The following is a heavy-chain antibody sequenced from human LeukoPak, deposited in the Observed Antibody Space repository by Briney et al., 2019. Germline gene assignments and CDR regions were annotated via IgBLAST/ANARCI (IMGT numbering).Heavy chain of an antibody. Sequence: GGSLRLSCAASGFTFSSYSMDWVRQAPGKGLEWVTFIRYDGRNKYYADSVKGRFTISRDNSKNTLYLQMNSLRAEDTAVYYCAKDKGIAATGMFDYWGQGTLVTVSS. CDR3: AKDKGIAATGMFDY. D-gene: IGHD6-13*01. CDR2: IRYDGRNK. V-gene: IGHV3-30*02. J-gene: IGHJ4*02. CDR1: GFTFSSYS.